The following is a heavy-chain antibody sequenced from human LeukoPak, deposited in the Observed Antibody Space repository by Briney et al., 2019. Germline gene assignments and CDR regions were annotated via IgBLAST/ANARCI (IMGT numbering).Heavy chain of an antibody. V-gene: IGHV3-23*01. CDR2: ISGTAGST. Sequence: GGSLRLSCAASGFIFSNYEMHWVRQAPGKGLEWVSAISGTAGSTYYADSVKGRFTISRDNSKNTLYLQMNSLRAEDTAVYYCAQDKYSYGFGPFDYWGQGTLVTASS. CDR3: AQDKYSYGFGPFDY. J-gene: IGHJ4*02. D-gene: IGHD5-18*01. CDR1: GFIFSNYE.